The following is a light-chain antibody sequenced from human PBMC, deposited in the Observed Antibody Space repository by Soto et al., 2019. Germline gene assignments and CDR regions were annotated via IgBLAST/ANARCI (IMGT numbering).Light chain of an antibody. Sequence: EIVLTQSPATLSLSPGERATLSCRASQSVTTYLAWYQQKPGQAPRLLIYDASTRATGIPARFSGSGSGTDLTLTISSLEPEDFALYYCQQRSNWPPLITYGQGTRLEIK. CDR1: QSVTTY. CDR2: DAS. V-gene: IGKV3-11*01. CDR3: QQRSNWPPLIT. J-gene: IGKJ5*01.